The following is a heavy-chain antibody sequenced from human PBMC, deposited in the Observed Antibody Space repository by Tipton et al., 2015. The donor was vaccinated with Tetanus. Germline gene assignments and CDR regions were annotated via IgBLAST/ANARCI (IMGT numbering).Heavy chain of an antibody. Sequence: AEVKKPGASVKVSCKASGYTFTGYYMYWVRQAPGQGLEWMGWIDPNSGGTVYAQKFQGRVTMTRDTSISTAYMELRSLRSDDTAVYYCARDRGDYIYYGMDVWGPGTTVTVS. V-gene: IGHV1-2*02. J-gene: IGHJ6*02. D-gene: IGHD3-22*01. CDR2: IDPNSGGT. CDR3: ARDRGDYIYYGMDV. CDR1: GYTFTGYY.